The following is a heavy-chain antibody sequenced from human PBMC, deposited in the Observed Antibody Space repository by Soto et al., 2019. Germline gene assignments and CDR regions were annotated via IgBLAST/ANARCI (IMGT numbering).Heavy chain of an antibody. CDR1: GYTLTELS. Sequence: ASVKVSCKVSGYTLTELSMHWVRQAPGKGLEWMGGFDPEDGETIYAQKFQGRVTMTEDTSTDTAYMELSSLRSEDTAVYYCASTWTPHSSSSAFDIWGQGTMVTVSS. J-gene: IGHJ3*02. V-gene: IGHV1-24*01. CDR3: ASTWTPHSSSSAFDI. CDR2: FDPEDGET. D-gene: IGHD6-6*01.